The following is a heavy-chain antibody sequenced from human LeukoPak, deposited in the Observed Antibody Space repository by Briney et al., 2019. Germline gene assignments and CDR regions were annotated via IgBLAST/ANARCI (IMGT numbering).Heavy chain of an antibody. CDR1: GFTFDDYG. Sequence: GGSLRLSCAASGFTFDDYGMSWVRQAPGKGLEWVSGINWSGGRTGYADSLKGRFTISRDNAKSTLYLQMNSLRDEDTALYYCARDLTTSDNWGQGTLVTVSS. CDR3: ARDLTTSDN. V-gene: IGHV3-20*04. CDR2: INWSGGRT. D-gene: IGHD1/OR15-1a*01. J-gene: IGHJ4*02.